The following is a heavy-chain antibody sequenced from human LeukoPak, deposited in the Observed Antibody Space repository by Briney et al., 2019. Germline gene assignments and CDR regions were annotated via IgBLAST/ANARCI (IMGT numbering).Heavy chain of an antibody. D-gene: IGHD5-18*01. Sequence: TGGSLRLSCAASGFTFSSYGMHWVRQAPGKGLEWVAVISYDGSNKYYADSVKGRFTISRDNSKNTLYLQMNSLRAEDTAVYYCAKDGKNVDTAMVMMGNYYYYYMDVWGKGTTVTVSS. J-gene: IGHJ6*03. CDR1: GFTFSSYG. V-gene: IGHV3-30*18. CDR2: ISYDGSNK. CDR3: AKDGKNVDTAMVMMGNYYYYYMDV.